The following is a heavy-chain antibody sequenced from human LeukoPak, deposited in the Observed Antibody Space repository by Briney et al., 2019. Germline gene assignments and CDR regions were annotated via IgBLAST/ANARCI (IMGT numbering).Heavy chain of an antibody. J-gene: IGHJ4*02. Sequence: SVKVSCKASVGTFSSYAISWVRQAPGQGLEWMGRIIPILGIANYAQKFQGRVTITADKSTSTAYMELSSLRSEDTAVYYCAGGLQGPDRFDYWGQGTLVTVSS. CDR1: VGTFSSYA. D-gene: IGHD1-14*01. CDR2: IIPILGIA. CDR3: AGGLQGPDRFDY. V-gene: IGHV1-69*04.